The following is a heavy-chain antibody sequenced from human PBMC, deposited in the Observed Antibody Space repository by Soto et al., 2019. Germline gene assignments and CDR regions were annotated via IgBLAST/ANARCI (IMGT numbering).Heavy chain of an antibody. V-gene: IGHV3-73*01. J-gene: IGHJ4*02. D-gene: IGHD3-10*01. CDR3: TSMVRGVIGY. CDR2: IRSKANSYAT. CDR1: GFTFSGSA. Sequence: PGGSLRLSCAASGFTFSGSAMHWFRQASGKGLEWVGRIRSKANSYATAYAASVKGRLTISRDDSKNTAFLQMNSLKTEDTAVYYCTSMVRGVIGYWGQGTLVTVSS.